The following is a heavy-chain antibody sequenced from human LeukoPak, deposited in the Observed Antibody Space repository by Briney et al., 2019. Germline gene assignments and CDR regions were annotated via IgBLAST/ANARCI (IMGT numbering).Heavy chain of an antibody. J-gene: IGHJ6*02. V-gene: IGHV1-3*01. CDR1: GYTFTTYA. CDR3: ATSPGWFGEFYYYGMDV. Sequence: GASVKVSCKSSGYTFTTYAMHWVRQAPGQRPEWMGWIIVGSGKTKYSQKFQGRVTFTRDTSATTAYMELSSLTSEDTAAYYCATSPGWFGEFYYYGMDVWGQGTTVTVSS. D-gene: IGHD3-10*01. CDR2: IIVGSGKT.